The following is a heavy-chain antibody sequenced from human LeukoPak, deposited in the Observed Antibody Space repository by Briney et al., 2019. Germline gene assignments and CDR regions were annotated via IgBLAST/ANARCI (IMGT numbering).Heavy chain of an antibody. CDR3: ARAGVVVPAARGYFDL. D-gene: IGHD2-2*01. CDR2: IIPIFGTA. V-gene: IGHV1-69*05. CDR1: GGTFSSYA. J-gene: IGHJ2*01. Sequence: SVKVSCKASGGTFSSYAISWVRQAPGQGLEWMGVIIPIFGTANYAQKFQGRVTITTDESTSTAYMELSSLRSEDTAVYYCARAGVVVPAARGYFDLWGRGTLVTVSS.